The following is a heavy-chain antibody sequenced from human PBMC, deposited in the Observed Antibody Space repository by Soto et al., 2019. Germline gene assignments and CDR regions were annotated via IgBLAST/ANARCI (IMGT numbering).Heavy chain of an antibody. CDR2: IGIGGDT. Sequence: PGGSLSLSCELSGFTFSRYGMNWVSHAPNKGLEWVSTIGIGGDTYNADTVKGRFTITRDKTKNTLFLQMNSLRDEDTALYFCANDGTTAGIHYYGMDVWGQGTTVTVSS. V-gene: IGHV3-23*01. J-gene: IGHJ6*02. CDR1: GFTFSRYG. CDR3: ANDGTTAGIHYYGMDV. D-gene: IGHD2-2*02.